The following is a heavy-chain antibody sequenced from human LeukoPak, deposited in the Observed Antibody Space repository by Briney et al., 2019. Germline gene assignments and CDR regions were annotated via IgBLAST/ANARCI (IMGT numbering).Heavy chain of an antibody. J-gene: IGHJ5*02. CDR2: INWNGGST. Sequence: GGSLRLSCAVSGFTFDDYGMSWVRQAPGKGLEWVSGINWNGGSTGYADSVKGRFTISRDNAKNSLYLQMNSLRAEDTALYYCAREKGYCGGDCYNPSWFDPWGQGTLVTVSS. CDR1: GFTFDDYG. D-gene: IGHD2-21*02. V-gene: IGHV3-20*04. CDR3: AREKGYCGGDCYNPSWFDP.